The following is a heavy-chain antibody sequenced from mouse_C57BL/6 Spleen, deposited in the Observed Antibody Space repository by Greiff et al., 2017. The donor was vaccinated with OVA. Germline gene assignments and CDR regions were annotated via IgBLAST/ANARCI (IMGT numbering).Heavy chain of an antibody. D-gene: IGHD2-3*01. J-gene: IGHJ1*03. V-gene: IGHV5-16*01. CDR3: ARGDGYYGYFDV. CDR1: GFTFSDYY. Sequence: EVQLVESEGGLVQPGSSMKLSCTASGFTFSDYYMAWVRQVPEKGLEWVANINYDGSSTYYLDSLKSRFIISRDNAKNILYLQMSSLKSEDTATYYCARGDGYYGYFDVWGTGTTVTVSS. CDR2: INYDGSST.